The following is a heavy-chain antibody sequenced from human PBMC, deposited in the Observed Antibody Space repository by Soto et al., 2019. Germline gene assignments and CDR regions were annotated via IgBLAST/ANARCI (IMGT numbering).Heavy chain of an antibody. CDR1: GYSFDTYW. J-gene: IGHJ3*02. Sequence: PGESLKISCKGSGYSFDTYWIGWVRQMPGKGLEWVGIIYPGDSDTRYSPSFQGQVTISADKSISTAYLQWSSLKASDTAMYYCARKSQAAGAFDIWGQGTMVTVSS. CDR2: IYPGDSDT. V-gene: IGHV5-51*01. D-gene: IGHD6-13*01. CDR3: ARKSQAAGAFDI.